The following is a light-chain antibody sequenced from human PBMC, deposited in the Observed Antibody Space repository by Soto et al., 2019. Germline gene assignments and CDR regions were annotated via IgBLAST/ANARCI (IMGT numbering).Light chain of an antibody. CDR1: QTVSSN. Sequence: EIVMTQSPATLSVSPGERATLSCRASQTVSSNLAWYQQKPGQAPRLLIYGASTRATGIPARFSGSGYGKDFTLNISSLQYEDFAVYFCQQYNNSPPSTVGKATRLDI. CDR3: QQYNNSPPST. CDR2: GAS. J-gene: IGKJ5*01. V-gene: IGKV3-15*01.